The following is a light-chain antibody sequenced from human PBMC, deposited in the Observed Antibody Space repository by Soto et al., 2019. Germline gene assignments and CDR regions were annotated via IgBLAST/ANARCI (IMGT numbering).Light chain of an antibody. CDR2: EVT. J-gene: IGLJ1*01. V-gene: IGLV2-14*01. CDR3: SSHTASTTRI. Sequence: QSVLTQPASVSGPPGQSITIFYTGTSRDVGGYNHVSWYQHHPGKAPKRIIYEVTKRPSGVSNRFSGSKSGDTASLTISGLQAEDEADYYCSSHTASTTRIFGTGTKVTVL. CDR1: SRDVGGYNH.